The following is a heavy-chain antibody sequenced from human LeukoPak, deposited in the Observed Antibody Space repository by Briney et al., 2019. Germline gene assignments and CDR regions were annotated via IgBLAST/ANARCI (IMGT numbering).Heavy chain of an antibody. Sequence: ASVKVSCKASGYTFTSYAMHWVRQAPGQRLEWMGWINAGNGNTKYSQKFQGRVTITRDTSASTAYMELSSLRSEDTAVYYCARDPLDSSRPYYFDYWGQGTLVTVSS. CDR2: INAGNGNT. J-gene: IGHJ4*02. D-gene: IGHD6-13*01. CDR3: ARDPLDSSRPYYFDY. V-gene: IGHV1-3*01. CDR1: GYTFTSYA.